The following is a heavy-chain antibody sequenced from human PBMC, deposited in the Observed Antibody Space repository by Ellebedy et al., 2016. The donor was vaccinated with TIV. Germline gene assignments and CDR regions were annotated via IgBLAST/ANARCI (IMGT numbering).Heavy chain of an antibody. D-gene: IGHD2-15*01. CDR1: GYTLTELS. V-gene: IGHV1-24*01. CDR3: ATEGYCSDGRCYMGAFDI. CDR2: FDPEDGER. Sequence: AASVKVSCKVSGYTLTELSMHWVRQAPGKGLEWMGGFDPEDGERIYAKKFQGRVTITEDTSTDTAYMELSSLRSEDTAVYYCATEGYCSDGRCYMGAFDIWGQGTMVTVSS. J-gene: IGHJ3*02.